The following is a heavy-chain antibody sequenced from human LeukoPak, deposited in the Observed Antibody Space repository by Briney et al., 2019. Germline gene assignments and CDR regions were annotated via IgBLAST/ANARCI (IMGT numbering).Heavy chain of an antibody. Sequence: PGGSLRLSCVVSGATFSNLWMNWVRQAPGKGLEWVGRIKSNVDGGTRDYAAPLKGRFTISRDDSKNTLYLQMNSLKTEDTAVYYCTTYYYDSSGLDAFDIWGQGTMVTVSS. CDR2: IKSNVDGGTR. D-gene: IGHD3-22*01. CDR1: GATFSNLW. CDR3: TTYYYDSSGLDAFDI. V-gene: IGHV3-15*07. J-gene: IGHJ3*02.